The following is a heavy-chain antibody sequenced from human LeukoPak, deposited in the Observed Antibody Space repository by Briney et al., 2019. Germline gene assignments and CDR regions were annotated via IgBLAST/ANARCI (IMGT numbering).Heavy chain of an antibody. CDR3: ARGDQAYCGGDCYSKGYGTHY. J-gene: IGHJ4*02. CDR1: GGSFSGYY. V-gene: IGHV4-34*01. D-gene: IGHD2-21*02. CDR2: INHSGST. Sequence: SETLSLTCAVCGGSFSGYYWSWIRQPPGKGLEWIGEINHSGSTNYNPSLKSRVTISVDTSKNQFSLKLSSVTAADTAVYYCARGDQAYCGGDCYSKGYGTHYWGQGTLVTVSS.